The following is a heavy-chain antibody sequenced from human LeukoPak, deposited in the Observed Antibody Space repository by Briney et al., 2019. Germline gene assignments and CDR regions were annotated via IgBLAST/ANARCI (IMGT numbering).Heavy chain of an antibody. CDR3: ATDFRGKDLLVTTYWRDAFDI. V-gene: IGHV1-24*01. CDR2: FDPEDGET. Sequence: GASVKVSCKVSGHTLTELSMHWVRQAPGKGLEWMGGFDPEDGETIYAQKFQGRVTMTEDTSTDTAYMGLSSLRSEDTAVYYCATDFRGKDLLVTTYWRDAFDIWGQGTMVTVSS. J-gene: IGHJ3*02. CDR1: GHTLTELS. D-gene: IGHD4-17*01.